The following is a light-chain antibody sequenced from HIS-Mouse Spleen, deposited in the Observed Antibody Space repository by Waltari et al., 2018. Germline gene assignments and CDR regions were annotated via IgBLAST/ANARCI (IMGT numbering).Light chain of an antibody. CDR3: QSADSSGTYSVV. V-gene: IGLV3-25*03. J-gene: IGLJ2*01. CDR1: ALPKQS. Sequence: SYELTQPPSVSVSPGQTARTTCSGDALPKQSAYWYQQKPGQAPVLVIYKDSERPSGIPERFSGSSSGTTVTLTISGVQAEDEADYYCQSADSSGTYSVVFGGGTKLTVL. CDR2: KDS.